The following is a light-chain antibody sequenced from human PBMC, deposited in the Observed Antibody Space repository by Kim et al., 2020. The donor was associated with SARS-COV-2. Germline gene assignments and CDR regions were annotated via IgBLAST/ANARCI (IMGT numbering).Light chain of an antibody. CDR1: SSDVGGYNY. Sequence: GQSITISCTGNSSDVGGYNYVSWYQQHPGKAPKLMIYDVSKRPSGVSNRFSGSKSGNTASLTISGLQAEYEADYYCSSYTSSSTLVFGGGTQLTVL. J-gene: IGLJ2*01. CDR3: SSYTSSSTLV. V-gene: IGLV2-14*04. CDR2: DVS.